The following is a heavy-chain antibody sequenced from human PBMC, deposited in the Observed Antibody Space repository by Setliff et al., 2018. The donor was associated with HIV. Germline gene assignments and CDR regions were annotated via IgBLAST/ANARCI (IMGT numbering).Heavy chain of an antibody. Sequence: ASVKVSCKASGYTFTSYYIHWVRQAPGQGLEWMGEINPSGGSTSYSEKFRGRATVTRDTPRSTVYMELSSLRFDDTAVYYCARVPILRYASPVDMWGQGTLVTVSS. J-gene: IGHJ4*02. CDR1: GYTFTSYY. CDR2: INPSGGST. V-gene: IGHV1-46*01. D-gene: IGHD3-9*01. CDR3: ARVPILRYASPVDM.